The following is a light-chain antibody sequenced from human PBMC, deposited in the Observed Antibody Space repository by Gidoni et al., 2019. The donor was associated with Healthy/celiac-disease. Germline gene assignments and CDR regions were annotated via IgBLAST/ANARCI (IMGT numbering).Light chain of an antibody. J-gene: IGKJ2*01. Sequence: EIVMPPSPATLSVSPGERATLSCRASQSVSSNLAWYQQKPGQAPRLLSYGASTRATGIPARFSGSGSGTEFTLTISSVQSEDFAVYYCQQYNNWPPYTFGQGTKLEIK. CDR1: QSVSSN. CDR2: GAS. V-gene: IGKV3-15*01. CDR3: QQYNNWPPYT.